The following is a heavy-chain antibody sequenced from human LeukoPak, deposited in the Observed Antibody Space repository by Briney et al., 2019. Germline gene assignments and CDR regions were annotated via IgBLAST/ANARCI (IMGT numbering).Heavy chain of an antibody. CDR3: AKDLGIVATTSNLCDY. CDR1: GYTFTNYG. V-gene: IGHV1-18*01. CDR2: ISAYSGDT. J-gene: IGHJ4*02. Sequence: ASVKVSCKASGYTFTNYGISWVRQAPGQGLEWMGWISAYSGDTNYAQNLQGRVTMTTDASTSTAYMELRSLRSDDTAVYYCAKDLGIVATTSNLCDYWGQGTLVTVSS. D-gene: IGHD5-12*01.